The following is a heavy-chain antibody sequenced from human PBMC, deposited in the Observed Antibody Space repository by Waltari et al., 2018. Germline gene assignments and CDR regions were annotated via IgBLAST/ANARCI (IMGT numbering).Heavy chain of an antibody. CDR1: GFIFSSYA. Sequence: EVQLLESGGGLVQPGGSLRLSCAASGFIFSSYAMNWVRQAPGKGLGWVSVSLGEGGRTDYPDSVKGRCTISRDNSKNTLYLQMNSLGAEDTALYYCAKNIAAANPYYFDSWGHGTLVTVSS. J-gene: IGHJ4*01. V-gene: IGHV3-23*01. CDR3: AKNIAAANPYYFDS. D-gene: IGHD6-13*01. CDR2: SLGEGGRT.